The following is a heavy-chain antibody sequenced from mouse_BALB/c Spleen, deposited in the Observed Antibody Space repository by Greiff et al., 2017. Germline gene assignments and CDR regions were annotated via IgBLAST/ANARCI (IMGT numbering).Heavy chain of an antibody. CDR3: ARDYYGNYGAY. D-gene: IGHD2-1*01. CDR1: GYSFTDYI. CDR2: INPYYGST. Sequence: VQLQQTGPELVKPGASVKISCKASGYSFTDYIMLWVKQSHGKSLEWIGIINPYYGSTSYNLKFKGKATLTVDKSSSTAYMQLNSLTSEDSAVYYCARDYYGNYGAYWGQGTLVTVSA. J-gene: IGHJ3*01. V-gene: IGHV1-39*01.